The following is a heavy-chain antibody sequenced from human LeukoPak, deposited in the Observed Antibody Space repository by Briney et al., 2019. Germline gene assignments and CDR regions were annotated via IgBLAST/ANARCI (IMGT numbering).Heavy chain of an antibody. V-gene: IGHV1-69*05. CDR3: ARDRRGDVDTAMVGAFDI. J-gene: IGHJ3*02. CDR1: GGTFSSYA. D-gene: IGHD5-18*01. Sequence: SVKVSCKASGGTFSSYAISWVRQAPGQGLEWMGGIIPIFGTANYAQKFQGRVTITTDESTSTAYMELSSLRSEDTAVYYCARDRRGDVDTAMVGAFDIWGQGTMVTVSS. CDR2: IIPIFGTA.